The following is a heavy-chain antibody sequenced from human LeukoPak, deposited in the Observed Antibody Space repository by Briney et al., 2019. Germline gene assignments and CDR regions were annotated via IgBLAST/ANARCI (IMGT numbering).Heavy chain of an antibody. V-gene: IGHV4-4*07. D-gene: IGHD2-2*01. CDR1: GGSISYYY. Sequence: SETLSLTCTVSGGSISYYYWSWIRQPAGKGLEWIGHIYSSGSTNYNPSLKSRVTMSADTSKNLFSLKLDSVTAADTAVYYCARDPVPAAQGYYGMDVWGQGTTVTVSS. J-gene: IGHJ6*02. CDR2: IYSSGST. CDR3: ARDPVPAAQGYYGMDV.